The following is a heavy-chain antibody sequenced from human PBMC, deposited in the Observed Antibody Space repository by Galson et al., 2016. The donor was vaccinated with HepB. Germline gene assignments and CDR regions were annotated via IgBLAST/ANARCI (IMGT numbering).Heavy chain of an antibody. D-gene: IGHD3-10*01. Sequence: SLRLSCAASGFTFSSYGMHWVRQAPGKGLEWVAVIWYDESNKNYADSVKGRFTISRDNSRNTLYLQMNSLRAEDTAVYHCARDTRSRGISNAAFDIWGQGTMVTVSS. CDR3: ARDTRSRGISNAAFDI. V-gene: IGHV3-33*01. CDR2: IWYDESNK. J-gene: IGHJ3*02. CDR1: GFTFSSYG.